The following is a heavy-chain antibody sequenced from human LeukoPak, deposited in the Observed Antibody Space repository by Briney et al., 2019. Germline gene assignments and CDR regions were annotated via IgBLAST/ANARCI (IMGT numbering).Heavy chain of an antibody. V-gene: IGHV4-59*01. CDR2: IYYSGST. CDR1: GGSISSYY. CDR3: AVAGSSLYYFDY. J-gene: IGHJ4*02. D-gene: IGHD3-10*01. Sequence: PSETLSLTCTVSGGSISSYYWRWIRQPPGKGLEWIGYIYYSGSTNYNPSLKSRVTISVDTSKNQFSLKLSSVTAADTAVYYCAVAGSSLYYFDYWGQGTLVTVSS.